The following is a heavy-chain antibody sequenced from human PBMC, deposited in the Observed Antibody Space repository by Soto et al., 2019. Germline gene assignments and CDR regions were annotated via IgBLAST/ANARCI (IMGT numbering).Heavy chain of an antibody. Sequence: EGQLVESGGGLVKPGGSGRLSCAASGFTFSNAWMSWVRQAPGKGLEWVGGIKRNTDGGTTDYAEPVQGRFTISRDDSKNTLYLQMDSLKIEDTAVYYCTTGMTTVTAGFDYWGQGTLVTVSS. J-gene: IGHJ4*02. V-gene: IGHV3-15*01. CDR2: IKRNTDGGTT. CDR1: GFTFSNAW. D-gene: IGHD4-17*01. CDR3: TTGMTTVTAGFDY.